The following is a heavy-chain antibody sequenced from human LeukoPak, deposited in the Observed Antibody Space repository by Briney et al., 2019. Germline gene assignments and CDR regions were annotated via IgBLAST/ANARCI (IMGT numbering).Heavy chain of an antibody. CDR1: GYTFTSYD. Sequence: ASVKVSCEASGYTFTSYDINWVRQATGQGLEWMGWMNPNSGNTGYAQKFQGRVTMTRNTSISTAYMELSSLRSEDTAVYYCARGIPPVLLWFGELISGGYYMDVWGKGTTVTVSS. CDR2: MNPNSGNT. V-gene: IGHV1-8*01. D-gene: IGHD3-10*01. J-gene: IGHJ6*03. CDR3: ARGIPPVLLWFGELISGGYYMDV.